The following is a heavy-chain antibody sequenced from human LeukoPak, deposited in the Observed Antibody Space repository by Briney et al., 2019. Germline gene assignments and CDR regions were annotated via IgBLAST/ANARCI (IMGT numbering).Heavy chain of an antibody. CDR1: EFNFSSYE. Sequence: GGSLRLSCTDSEFNFSSYEMHWVRQAPGKGLEWVSYIDTTGRFTYYADSVKGRFTVSRDRAKNTLYLQMNSLRAEDTAVYYCATRVATYFDLWGRGTLVAVSS. J-gene: IGHJ2*01. V-gene: IGHV3-48*03. CDR3: ATRVATYFDL. CDR2: IDTTGRFT.